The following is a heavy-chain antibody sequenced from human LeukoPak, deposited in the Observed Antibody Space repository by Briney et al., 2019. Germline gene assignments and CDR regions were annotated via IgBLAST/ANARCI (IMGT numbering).Heavy chain of an antibody. J-gene: IGHJ4*02. CDR3: ARDKTAMTRKGYFDY. V-gene: IGHV3-30*04. D-gene: IGHD5-18*01. CDR1: RFTFSDYA. Sequence: GGSLRLSCEASRFTFSDYAMHWVRQAPGKGLEWVAVISYDGSIKYYADFVKGRFTISRDNSKNTLYLQMNSLRTEDTAVYYCARDKTAMTRKGYFDYWGQGTLVTVSS. CDR2: ISYDGSIK.